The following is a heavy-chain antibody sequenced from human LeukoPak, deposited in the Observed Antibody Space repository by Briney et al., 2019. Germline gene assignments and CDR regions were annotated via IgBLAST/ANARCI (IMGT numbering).Heavy chain of an antibody. Sequence: GGSLRLSCAASGFTVSSNYMSWVRQAPGKGLEWVSVIYSGGSTYYADSVKGRFTISRDNSKNTLYLQMNSLRAEDTAVYYCARDRRLGVFDPWGQGTLVTVSS. V-gene: IGHV3-53*01. CDR3: ARDRRLGVFDP. CDR2: IYSGGST. J-gene: IGHJ5*02. D-gene: IGHD6-19*01. CDR1: GFTVSSNY.